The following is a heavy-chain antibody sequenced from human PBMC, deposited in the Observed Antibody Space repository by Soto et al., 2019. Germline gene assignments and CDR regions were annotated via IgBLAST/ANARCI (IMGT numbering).Heavy chain of an antibody. Sequence: SETLSLTCSVSGGSISSSSHYWGWIRQSPGKGLDWIGSIYYRGSAYYNPSLKSRVTISVDTSKNQFSLKLRSVAAADTSVYYCARHPGIAAHFDFWGQGTLVTVSS. D-gene: IGHD6-13*01. J-gene: IGHJ4*02. V-gene: IGHV4-39*01. CDR2: IYYRGSA. CDR1: GGSISSSSHY. CDR3: ARHPGIAAHFDF.